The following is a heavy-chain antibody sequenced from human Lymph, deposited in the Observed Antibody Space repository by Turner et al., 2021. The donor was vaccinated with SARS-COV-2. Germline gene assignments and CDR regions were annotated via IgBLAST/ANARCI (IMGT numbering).Heavy chain of an antibody. D-gene: IGHD3-16*01. Sequence: QVNLVESGGGVVQPGRSLGLSCAASGFTFSSYAMHWVRQAPGKGLEWVALISYDGSNKYYADSVKGRFTISRDNSKNTLYLQMNSLRAEDTAVYYCARDFGGGMDVWGQGTTVTVSS. CDR2: ISYDGSNK. V-gene: IGHV3-30-3*01. CDR1: GFTFSSYA. J-gene: IGHJ6*02. CDR3: ARDFGGGMDV.